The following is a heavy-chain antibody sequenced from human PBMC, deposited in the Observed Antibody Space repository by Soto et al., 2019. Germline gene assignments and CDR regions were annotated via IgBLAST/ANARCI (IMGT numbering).Heavy chain of an antibody. CDR2: INQDGRGR. V-gene: IGHV3-7*01. Sequence: EVQLVESGGDLVQPGESLRLSCAASGFNFATHWMSWVRQAPGKGLQWVANINQDGRGRYYVDSLKGRFTISRDNAKNSLNLQMNSLTADDTAVYYCARGDNNCVELGYWGRGALVIVSS. J-gene: IGHJ4*02. CDR1: GFNFATHW. D-gene: IGHD1-20*01. CDR3: ARGDNNCVELGY.